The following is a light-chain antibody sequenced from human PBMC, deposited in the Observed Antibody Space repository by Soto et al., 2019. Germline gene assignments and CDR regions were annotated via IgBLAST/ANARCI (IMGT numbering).Light chain of an antibody. J-gene: IGLJ2*01. V-gene: IGLV1-40*01. CDR1: SSNIGAGYD. CDR2: GNI. Sequence: QSVLTQPPSVSGAPGQRVTISCTGSSSNIGAGYDVHWYQQRPGTAPKLLIFGNINRPSGVPDRFSGSKSGTSASLAITGLQAEDEGDYYCSSYTGSNINTVVFGGGTKVTVL. CDR3: SSYTGSNINTVV.